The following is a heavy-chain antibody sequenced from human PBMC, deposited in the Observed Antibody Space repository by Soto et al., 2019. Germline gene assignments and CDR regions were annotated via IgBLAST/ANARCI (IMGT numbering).Heavy chain of an antibody. CDR2: ISGSGGST. CDR3: AKDREAGPDY. CDR1: GFTFSSYG. Sequence: GGSLRFSCAASGFTFSSYGMHWVRQAPGKGLEWVSAISGSGGSTYYADSVKGRFTISRDNSKNTLYLQMNSLRAEDTAVYYCAKDREAGPDYWGQGTLVTVSS. D-gene: IGHD6-19*01. J-gene: IGHJ4*02. V-gene: IGHV3-23*01.